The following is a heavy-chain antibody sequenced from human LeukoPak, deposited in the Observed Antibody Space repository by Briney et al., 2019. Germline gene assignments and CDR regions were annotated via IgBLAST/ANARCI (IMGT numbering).Heavy chain of an antibody. D-gene: IGHD5-24*01. Sequence: PSETLSLTCTVSGGSINGYYWSWIRQSPGKGLESLGYIYYTGSTNYNPSLKSRVTISVDTSKNQFSLKLSSVTAADTAVYYCARGGMATFYWGQGTLVTVSS. V-gene: IGHV4-59*01. CDR3: ARGGMATFY. CDR2: IYYTGST. CDR1: GGSINGYY. J-gene: IGHJ4*02.